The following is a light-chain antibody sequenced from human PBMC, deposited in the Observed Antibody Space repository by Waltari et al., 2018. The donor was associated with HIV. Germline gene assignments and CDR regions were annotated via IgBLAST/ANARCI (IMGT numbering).Light chain of an antibody. CDR2: GDN. CDR1: KLGDRF. Sequence: SYELTQPPSVSVSPGQTASITCSGDKLGDRFTSWYQQKPGQSPVLVIYGDNKRPSGIPERFSGSNSRNTVTLTISGTQAMDEADYYCQAWDSSTLVFAGWTKLTVL. V-gene: IGLV3-1*01. J-gene: IGLJ2*01. CDR3: QAWDSSTLV.